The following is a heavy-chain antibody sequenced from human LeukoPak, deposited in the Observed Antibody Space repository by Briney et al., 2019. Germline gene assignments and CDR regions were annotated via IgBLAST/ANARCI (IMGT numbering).Heavy chain of an antibody. Sequence: GGSLRLSCAASGFTFSAYWMHWVRQAPGKGLEWLADIRQDGDQTYYADSVKGRFTISRDNAKNSLYLQLNSLRAEDTAVYYCAKDLASTGAPDLWGRGTLVTVSS. CDR1: GFTFSAYW. CDR3: AKDLASTGAPDL. D-gene: IGHD1-14*01. V-gene: IGHV3-7*01. J-gene: IGHJ4*02. CDR2: IRQDGDQT.